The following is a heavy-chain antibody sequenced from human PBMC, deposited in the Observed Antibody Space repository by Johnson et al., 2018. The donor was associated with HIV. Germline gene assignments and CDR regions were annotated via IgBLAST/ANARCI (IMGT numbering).Heavy chain of an antibody. CDR2: IKQDGSDK. CDR3: ARDSRAFDI. Sequence: VQLVESGGGLVQPGGSLRLSCAASGFTFSSYYMSWVRQAPGKGLEWVANIKQDGSDKYYVDSVKGRFTISRDNAKNSLNLQMNSLRAEDTAVYYCARDSRAFDIWGQGTMVTVSS. J-gene: IGHJ3*02. V-gene: IGHV3-7*05. CDR1: GFTFSSYY.